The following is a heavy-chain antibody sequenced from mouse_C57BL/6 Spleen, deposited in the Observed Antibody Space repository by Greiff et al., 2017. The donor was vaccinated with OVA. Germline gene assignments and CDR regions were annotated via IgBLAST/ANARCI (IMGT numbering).Heavy chain of an antibody. CDR1: GYTFTSYW. J-gene: IGHJ3*01. CDR3: ASHYSNYGTWFAY. D-gene: IGHD2-5*01. Sequence: VQLQQPGAELVKPGASVKLSCKASGYTFTSYWMHWVKQRPGRGLEWIGRIDPNSGGTKYNEKFKSKATLTVDKPSSTAYMQLSSLKSEDSAVYYCASHYSNYGTWFAYWGQGTLVTVSA. V-gene: IGHV1-72*01. CDR2: IDPNSGGT.